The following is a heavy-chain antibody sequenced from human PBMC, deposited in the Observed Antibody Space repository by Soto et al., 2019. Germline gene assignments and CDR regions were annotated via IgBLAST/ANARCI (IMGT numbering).Heavy chain of an antibody. J-gene: IGHJ3*02. Sequence: QLHLVQSGAVVKKPGASVTVSCSASGYPVTAYYMHWARQAPGTGLEWLGGINPATGAAKYTQTSQGRDTMNREISMSTVVMELSGLPSKDTAGFYGAGGGGVGVAGSAAFDMWGQGTLVTVSS. CDR2: INPATGAA. CDR3: AGGGGVGVAGSAAFDM. V-gene: IGHV1-2*02. D-gene: IGHD3-3*01. CDR1: GYPVTAYY.